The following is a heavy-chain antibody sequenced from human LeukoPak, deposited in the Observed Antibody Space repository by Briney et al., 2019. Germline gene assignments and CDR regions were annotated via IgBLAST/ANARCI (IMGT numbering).Heavy chain of an antibody. CDR1: GFTFSSYN. CDR2: ISSGSRTI. V-gene: IGHV3-48*04. J-gene: IGHJ4*02. CDR3: ARGGAPYFDWCFDY. D-gene: IGHD3-9*01. Sequence: GGSLRLSCAASGFTFSSYNMNWVRQAPGKGLEWLSYISSGSRTIYYADSVKGRFTISRDNGKKSLYLQMNSLRAEDTAVYYCARGGAPYFDWCFDYWGQGTLVTVSS.